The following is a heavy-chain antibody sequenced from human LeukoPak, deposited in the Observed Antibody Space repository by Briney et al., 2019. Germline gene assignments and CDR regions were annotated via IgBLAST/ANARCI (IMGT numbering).Heavy chain of an antibody. CDR2: IRPYDDNT. Sequence: ASVKVSCKASGYTFTSHGISWVRQAPGQGLEWMGWIRPYDDNTNYAQKLQGRVTMTTDTSTSTAYMELRSLRSDDTAVYFCATGKGRRLYIVGATNVLLNWGQGTLVTVSS. D-gene: IGHD1-26*01. CDR3: ATGKGRRLYIVGATNVLLN. V-gene: IGHV1-18*01. CDR1: GYTFTSHG. J-gene: IGHJ4*02.